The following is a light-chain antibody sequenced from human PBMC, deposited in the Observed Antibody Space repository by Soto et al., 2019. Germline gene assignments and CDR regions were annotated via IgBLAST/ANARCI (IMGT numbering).Light chain of an antibody. V-gene: IGKV3-20*01. J-gene: IGKJ1*01. CDR3: QQYGSSGT. CDR2: SAS. Sequence: EIVLTQSPGTLSLSPGERATLSCRASQSVSANNLAWYQQKAGQAPRLLIYSASSRATGIPDRFSGSGSGTDFTLTISRLEPEDLAVYYCQQYGSSGTFGQGTKV. CDR1: QSVSANN.